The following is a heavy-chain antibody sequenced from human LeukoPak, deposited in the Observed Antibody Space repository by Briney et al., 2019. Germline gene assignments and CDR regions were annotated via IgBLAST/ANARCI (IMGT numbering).Heavy chain of an antibody. D-gene: IGHD3-3*01. CDR3: AREGVIKSFDY. Sequence: ASLKVSCKASGYTFTGYYMHWVRQAPGQGLEWMGWINPNSGDTNYAQKFQGRVTMTRDTSIGTAYMDLSRLRSDDTAVYYCAREGVIKSFDYWGQGTLVTVSS. CDR2: INPNSGDT. V-gene: IGHV1-2*02. J-gene: IGHJ4*02. CDR1: GYTFTGYY.